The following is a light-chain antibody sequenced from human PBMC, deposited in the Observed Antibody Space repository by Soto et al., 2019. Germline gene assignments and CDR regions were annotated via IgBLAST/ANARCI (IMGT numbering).Light chain of an antibody. CDR1: RSFASTY. CDR3: QYYDSFRT. J-gene: IGKJ1*01. Sequence: DIVLTQSPVTLSLSPGERATLSCRASRSFASTYLTWYQQKPGQAPRLLIYGASGRATGIPDRFSGSGSGTDFTLTISRLEPEDFAVYFCQYYDSFRTFGQGTKVDIK. CDR2: GAS. V-gene: IGKV3-20*01.